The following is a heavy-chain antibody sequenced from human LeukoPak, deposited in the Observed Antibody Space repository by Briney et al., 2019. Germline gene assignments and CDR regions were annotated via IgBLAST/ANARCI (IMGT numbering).Heavy chain of an antibody. Sequence: GGSLRLSCAAFGFTFSSYAMHWVRQAPGKGLEWVAVISYDGSNKYYADSVKGRFTISRDNAENSLFLQMNSLRAEDTAVYYCGRDDWGPADYWGQGTLVTVSS. J-gene: IGHJ4*02. V-gene: IGHV3-30*04. CDR2: ISYDGSNK. D-gene: IGHD3-9*01. CDR3: GRDDWGPADY. CDR1: GFTFSSYA.